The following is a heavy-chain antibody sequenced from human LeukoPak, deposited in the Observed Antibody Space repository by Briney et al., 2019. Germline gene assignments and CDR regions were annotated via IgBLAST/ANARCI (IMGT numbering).Heavy chain of an antibody. J-gene: IGHJ6*02. V-gene: IGHV3-74*01. CDR2: INSDGSNT. CDR1: GFTFSSYW. D-gene: IGHD2-15*01. Sequence: GGSLRLSCAASGFTFSSYWMHWVRQAPGKGLVWVSHINSDGSNTNYADYVKGRFTIPRDNAKNTLYLQLNSLRAEDTAVYYCAREVGHYYGMDVWGQGTTVTVSS. CDR3: AREVGHYYGMDV.